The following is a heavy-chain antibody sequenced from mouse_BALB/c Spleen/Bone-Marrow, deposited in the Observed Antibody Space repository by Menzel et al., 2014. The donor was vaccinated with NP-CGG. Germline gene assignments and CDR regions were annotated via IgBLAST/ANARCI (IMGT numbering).Heavy chain of an antibody. CDR1: GYIFTNYW. CDR3: ARRGDYYGAMDY. V-gene: IGHV1S81*02. Sequence: VQGVESGAELVKPGASVKLSCKASGYIFTNYWMHWVKPRPGQGLSWIGEINPTNGRSNYNEKFKSKATLTVDKSPSTAYMQLSSLTSEDSAVYYCARRGDYYGAMDYWGQGTSVTVSS. D-gene: IGHD1-1*01. CDR2: INPTNGRS. J-gene: IGHJ4*01.